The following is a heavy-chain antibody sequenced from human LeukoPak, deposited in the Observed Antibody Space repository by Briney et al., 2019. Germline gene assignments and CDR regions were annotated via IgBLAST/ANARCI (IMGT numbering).Heavy chain of an antibody. J-gene: IGHJ6*03. CDR3: ARAHSYGRYYYVDV. D-gene: IGHD5-18*01. V-gene: IGHV3-21*01. Sequence: GGSLRLSCAASGFTFSSYSMNWVRQAPGKGLEWVSSIRSSSSYIYYADSVKGRITISRDNAKNSLHLQMNSLRAEDTAVYYCARAHSYGRYYYVDVWGKGTTVTVSS. CDR2: IRSSSSYI. CDR1: GFTFSSYS.